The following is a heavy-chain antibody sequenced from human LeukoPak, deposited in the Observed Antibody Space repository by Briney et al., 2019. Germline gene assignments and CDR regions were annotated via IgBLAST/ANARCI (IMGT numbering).Heavy chain of an antibody. V-gene: IGHV4-30-4*01. Sequence: SQTLSLTCTVSGGSISSGDYYWSWIRQPPGKGLEWIGYIYCSGSTNYNPSLKSRVTISVDTSKNQFSLKLSSVTAADTAVYYCARGSSIAAAGTSYFDYWGQGTLVTVSS. J-gene: IGHJ4*02. CDR3: ARGSSIAAAGTSYFDY. CDR1: GGSISSGDYY. D-gene: IGHD6-13*01. CDR2: IYCSGST.